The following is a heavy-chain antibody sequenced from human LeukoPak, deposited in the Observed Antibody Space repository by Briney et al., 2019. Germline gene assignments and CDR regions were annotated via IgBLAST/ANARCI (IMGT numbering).Heavy chain of an antibody. J-gene: IGHJ4*02. CDR2: ISGSGGST. CDR1: GFTLSSYA. CDR3: ATKGKGYCSGGSCYSGDH. Sequence: GGSMRLACAASGFTLSSYAMSWVRQAPGKGLEWVSAISGSGGSTYYADSVKGRFTISRDNSKNTLYLQMNSLRAEDTAVYYCATKGKGYCSGGSCYSGDHWGQGTLVTVSS. V-gene: IGHV3-23*01. D-gene: IGHD2-15*01.